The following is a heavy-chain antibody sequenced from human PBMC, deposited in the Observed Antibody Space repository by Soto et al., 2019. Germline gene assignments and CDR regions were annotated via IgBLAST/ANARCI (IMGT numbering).Heavy chain of an antibody. J-gene: IGHJ6*02. CDR3: AKVTKRAAAGRYEYYKYGMDV. Sequence: EVQLLESGGALEHPGGSLRLSCAAAGFAFSTYAMTWVRQAPGKGLEWVSVISGSGGSSYYAASVKGRFTISRENSKNTLFLQMNGLRAEDTAVYYCAKVTKRAAAGRYEYYKYGMDVWGQGTTVTVSS. CDR1: GFAFSTYA. D-gene: IGHD6-13*01. CDR2: ISGSGGSS. V-gene: IGHV3-23*01.